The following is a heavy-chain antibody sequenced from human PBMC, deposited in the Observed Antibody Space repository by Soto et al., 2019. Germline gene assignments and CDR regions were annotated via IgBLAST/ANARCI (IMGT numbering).Heavy chain of an antibody. CDR1: GFTFSSYS. CDR3: ASYGYDSSGYIDY. V-gene: IGHV3-48*02. CDR2: ISSSSSTI. D-gene: IGHD3-22*01. J-gene: IGHJ4*02. Sequence: EVQLVESGGGLAQPGGSLRLSCAVSGFTFSSYSMNWVRQAPGKGLEWVSYISSSSSTIYYADSVKGRFTISRDNAKNSLYLQMNSLRDEDTAVYYCASYGYDSSGYIDYWGQGTLVTVSS.